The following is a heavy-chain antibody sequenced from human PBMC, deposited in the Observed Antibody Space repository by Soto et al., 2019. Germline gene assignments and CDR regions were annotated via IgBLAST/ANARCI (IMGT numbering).Heavy chain of an antibody. CDR3: ASLTYYYDSSGYSSPVYFQH. V-gene: IGHV4-30-4*01. CDR2: IYYSGST. J-gene: IGHJ1*01. CDR1: GGSISSGDYY. D-gene: IGHD3-22*01. Sequence: SETLSLTCTVSGGSISSGDYYWSWIRQPPGKGLEWIGYIYYSGSTYYNPSLKSRVTISVDTSKNQFSLKLSSVTAADTAVYYCASLTYYYDSSGYSSPVYFQHWGQGTLVTVSS.